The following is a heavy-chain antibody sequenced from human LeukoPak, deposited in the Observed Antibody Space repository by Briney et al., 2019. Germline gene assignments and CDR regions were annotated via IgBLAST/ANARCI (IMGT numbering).Heavy chain of an antibody. CDR2: ISGSGGGI. D-gene: IGHD5-12*01. J-gene: IGHJ4*02. CDR3: AKAFSGYDNFDY. V-gene: IGHV3-23*01. Sequence: GGSLRLSCAASGFTFSSYAMSWVRQAPGKGLEWVSVISGSGGGIYYADSVKGRFTIFRDNSKNTLYLQMNSLRAEDTAVYYCAKAFSGYDNFDYWGQGTLVTVSS. CDR1: GFTFSSYA.